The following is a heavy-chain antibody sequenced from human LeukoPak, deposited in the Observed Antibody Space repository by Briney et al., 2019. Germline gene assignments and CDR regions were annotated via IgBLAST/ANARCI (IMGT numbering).Heavy chain of an antibody. CDR1: GFTFSNAY. CDR2: IKSKTDGGTT. V-gene: IGHV3-15*01. D-gene: IGHD2/OR15-2a*01. J-gene: IGHJ4*02. CDR3: STDHPSI. Sequence: PGGSLRLPCAASGFTFSNAYMSWVRQAPEKGLEWVGRIKSKTDGGTTDYAAPVKGRFTISRDDSINTLYLQMNSLKSEDTAVYFCSTDHPSIWGQGTLVTVSS.